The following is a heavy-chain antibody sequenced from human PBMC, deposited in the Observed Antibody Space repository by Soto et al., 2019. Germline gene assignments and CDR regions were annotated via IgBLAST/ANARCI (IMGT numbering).Heavy chain of an antibody. CDR3: ARGRGGVTSPAFDY. J-gene: IGHJ4*02. CDR1: GGSFSGYY. Sequence: PSGTLSLTCAVYGGSFSGYYWSWIRQPPGKGLEWIGEINHSGSTNYNPSLKSRVTISVDTSKNQFSLKLSSVTAADTAVYYCARGRGGVTSPAFDYWGQGTLVTVSS. CDR2: INHSGST. D-gene: IGHD3-16*01. V-gene: IGHV4-34*01.